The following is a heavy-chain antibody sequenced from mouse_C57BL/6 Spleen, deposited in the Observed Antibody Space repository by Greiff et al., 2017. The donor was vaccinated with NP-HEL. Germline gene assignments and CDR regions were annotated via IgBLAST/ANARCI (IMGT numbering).Heavy chain of an antibody. CDR2: INPNNGGT. V-gene: IGHV1-26*01. CDR1: GYTFTDYY. CDR3: ARGDDVFAY. Sequence: EVQLQQSGPELVKPGASVKISCKASGYTFTDYYMNWVKQSHGKSLEWIGDINPNNGGTSYNQKFKGKATLTVDKSSSTAYMELRSLTSEDSAVYYCARGDDVFAYWGQGTLVTVSA. J-gene: IGHJ3*01. D-gene: IGHD2-3*01.